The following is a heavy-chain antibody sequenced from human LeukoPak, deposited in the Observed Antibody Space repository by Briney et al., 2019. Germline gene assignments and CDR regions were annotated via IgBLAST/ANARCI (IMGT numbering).Heavy chain of an antibody. J-gene: IGHJ4*02. Sequence: SETLSLTCTVSGGSVSSGSYYWSWIRQPPGKGLEWIGYIYYSWSTNYNPSLKSRVTISVDTSKNQLSLKLNSVTPEDTAVYYCAREGSDGYLFDYWGQGSLVIVSS. CDR2: IYYSWST. CDR3: AREGSDGYLFDY. CDR1: GGSVSSGSYY. D-gene: IGHD3-22*01. V-gene: IGHV4-61*01.